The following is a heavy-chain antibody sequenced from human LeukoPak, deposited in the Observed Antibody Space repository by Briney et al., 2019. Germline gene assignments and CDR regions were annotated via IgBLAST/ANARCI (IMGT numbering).Heavy chain of an antibody. D-gene: IGHD5-24*01. CDR2: ISSNGGST. CDR3: VKGDGYNPPVGP. CDR1: GFTFSSYA. J-gene: IGHJ5*02. Sequence: GGSLRLSCAASGFTFSSYAMHWVRQAPGKGLEYVSAISSNGGSTYYADSVKGRFTISRDNSKNTLYLQMSSLRAEDTAVYYCVKGDGYNPPVGPWGQGTLVTVSS. V-gene: IGHV3-64D*06.